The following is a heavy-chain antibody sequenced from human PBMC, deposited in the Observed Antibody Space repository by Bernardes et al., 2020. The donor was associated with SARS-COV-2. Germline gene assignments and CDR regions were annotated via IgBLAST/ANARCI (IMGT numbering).Heavy chain of an antibody. CDR3: ARDAGYYLETSGYPAGWFDP. J-gene: IGHJ5*02. V-gene: IGHV3-48*02. CDR1: GFAFSSHW. CDR2: ISSSGDSA. Sequence: GGSLRLSCAASGFAFSSHWMTWVRQAPGMGLEWVAYISSSGDSAYYADPVKGRFTVSRDNARNSLDLQMSSLRDDDTAIYYCARDAGYYLETSGYPAGWFDPWGQGTLVTVSS. D-gene: IGHD3-22*01.